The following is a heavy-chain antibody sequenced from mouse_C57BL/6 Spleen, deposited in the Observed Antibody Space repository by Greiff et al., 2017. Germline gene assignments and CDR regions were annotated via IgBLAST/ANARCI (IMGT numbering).Heavy chain of an antibody. CDR2: ISDGGCYT. J-gene: IGHJ4*01. V-gene: IGHV5-4*01. Sequence: EVKLVESGGGLVKPGGSLKLSCAASGFTFSSSAMSWVRQTPEKRLEWVATISDGGCYTYYPDNVKGRFTISRDNAKNNLYLQMSHLKSEDTAMYYCAREDYYAMDYWGQGTSVTVSS. CDR3: AREDYYAMDY. CDR1: GFTFSSSA.